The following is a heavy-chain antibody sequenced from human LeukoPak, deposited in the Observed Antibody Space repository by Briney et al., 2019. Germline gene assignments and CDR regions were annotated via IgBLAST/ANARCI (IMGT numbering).Heavy chain of an antibody. J-gene: IGHJ4*02. CDR3: ARMAYYFDSGSYYMGFFDY. V-gene: IGHV4-38-2*02. CDR2: IFHRGST. D-gene: IGHD3-10*01. CDR1: GYSISTDYF. Sequence: SETLSLTCTVSGYSISTDYFWGWIRQPPGKGLEWIGSIFHRGSTYYNPSLKSRVTISVDTSRNQFSLKLSSVTAADTAVYYCARMAYYFDSGSYYMGFFDYWGQGTLFTVSS.